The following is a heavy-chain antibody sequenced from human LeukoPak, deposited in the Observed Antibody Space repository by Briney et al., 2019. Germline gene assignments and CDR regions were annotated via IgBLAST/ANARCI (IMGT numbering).Heavy chain of an antibody. J-gene: IGHJ4*02. D-gene: IGHD5-18*01. CDR1: GFTFSSYA. Sequence: GGSLRLSCAASGFTFSSYAMSWVRQAPGKGLEWVSSISSSSTYIYYADSVKGRFTISRDNAKNSLYLQMNSLRAEDTAVYYCARGYSYGASGFDYWGQGTLVTVSS. V-gene: IGHV3-21*01. CDR2: ISSSSTYI. CDR3: ARGYSYGASGFDY.